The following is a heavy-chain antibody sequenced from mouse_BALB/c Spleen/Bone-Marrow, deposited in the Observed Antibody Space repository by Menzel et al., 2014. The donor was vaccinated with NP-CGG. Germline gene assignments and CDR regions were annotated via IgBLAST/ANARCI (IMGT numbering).Heavy chain of an antibody. D-gene: IGHD1-1*01. J-gene: IGHJ2*01. CDR1: GYTFTSYW. CDR3: TRSYGSSYEYYFDY. CDR2: IYPSDSYT. V-gene: IGHV1-69*02. Sequence: VQLQQSGAELVRPGASVKLSCKASGYTFTSYWINWVKQRPGQGLEWIGNIYPSDSYTNYNQKFKDKATLTVDKSPSTAHMQLSSPTSEDSAVYYCTRSYGSSYEYYFDYWGQGTTLTVSS.